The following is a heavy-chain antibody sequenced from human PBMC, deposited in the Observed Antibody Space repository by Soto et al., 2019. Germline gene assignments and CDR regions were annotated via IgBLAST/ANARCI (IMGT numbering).Heavy chain of an antibody. Sequence: QLQLQESGPGLVKPSETLSLTCTVSGGSISSSSYYWGWIRQPPGKGLEWIGSIYYSGSTYYNPSLRSRVTIAVDTSKNQFYLRLSSVTAADTAVYSCARLYSSSWYGDYWGQGTLVTVSS. CDR3: ARLYSSSWYGDY. CDR1: GGSISSSSYY. V-gene: IGHV4-39*01. CDR2: IYYSGST. J-gene: IGHJ4*02. D-gene: IGHD6-13*01.